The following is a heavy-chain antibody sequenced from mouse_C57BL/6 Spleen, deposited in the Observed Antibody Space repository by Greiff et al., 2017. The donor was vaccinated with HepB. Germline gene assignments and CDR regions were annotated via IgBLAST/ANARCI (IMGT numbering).Heavy chain of an antibody. Sequence: VQLQQPGAELVRPGSSVKLSCKASGYTFTSYWMDWVKQRPGQGLEWIGNIYPSDSETHYNQKFKDKATLTVDKSSSTAYMQLSSLTSEDSAVYYCARADGSSYGYLDVWGTGTTVTVSS. D-gene: IGHD1-1*01. V-gene: IGHV1-61*01. J-gene: IGHJ1*03. CDR3: ARADGSSYGYLDV. CDR1: GYTFTSYW. CDR2: IYPSDSET.